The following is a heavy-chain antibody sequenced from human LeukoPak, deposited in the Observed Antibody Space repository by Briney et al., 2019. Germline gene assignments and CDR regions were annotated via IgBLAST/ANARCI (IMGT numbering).Heavy chain of an antibody. Sequence: GGSLRLSCAASGFTFSSYSMNWVRQAPGKGLEWVSSISSSSSYIYYADSVKGRFTISRDNAKNSLYLQMNSLRAEDTAVYYCARGYSNYGYAFDIWGQGTMVTVSS. V-gene: IGHV3-21*01. D-gene: IGHD4-11*01. J-gene: IGHJ3*02. CDR2: ISSSSSYI. CDR1: GFTFSSYS. CDR3: ARGYSNYGYAFDI.